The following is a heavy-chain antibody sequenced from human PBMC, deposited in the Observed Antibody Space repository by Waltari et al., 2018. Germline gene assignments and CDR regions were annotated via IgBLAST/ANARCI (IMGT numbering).Heavy chain of an antibody. J-gene: IGHJ2*01. V-gene: IGHV3-53*01. CDR3: AREAPGYFDL. CDR2: IYSGGSI. CDR1: GITFSSNY. Sequence: EVQLEEYGGGLIQPGGSLRLSSTASGITFSSNYMSWVRQAPGKGLEWVSVIYSGGSIYYADSVKGRFTISRGNSKNTVYLQMNSLRVEDTAVYYCAREAPGYFDLWGRGTLVTVSS.